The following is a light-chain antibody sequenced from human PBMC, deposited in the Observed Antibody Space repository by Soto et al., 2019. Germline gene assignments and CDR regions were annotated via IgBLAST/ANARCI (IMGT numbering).Light chain of an antibody. J-gene: IGKJ2*01. V-gene: IGKV4-1*01. CDR1: LSVLYSSNNKNF. Sequence: DIVMTQSPDSLTLSLGERATINCKSSLSVLYSSNNKNFLAWYQQKPGQPPKLLISWASTRESGVPDRFSGSGSGTDFTLTISSLQAEDVAVYYCQQFYSTPPYTFGQGTKLEIK. CDR2: WAS. CDR3: QQFYSTPPYT.